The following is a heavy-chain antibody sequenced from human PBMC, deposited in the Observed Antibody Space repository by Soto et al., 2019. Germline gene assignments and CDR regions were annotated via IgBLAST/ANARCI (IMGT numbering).Heavy chain of an antibody. CDR1: GGSISSYY. J-gene: IGHJ6*02. CDR2: IYHSGNT. V-gene: IGHV4-59*01. Sequence: SETLSLTCTVSGGSISSYYWSWIRQPPGKGLEWIGYIYHSGNTNHNPSLKSRVTISVDTSKNQFSLKLSSVTAAVTAVYYCARAHIWFGEFYGMDFWGQGTTVT. CDR3: ARAHIWFGEFYGMDF. D-gene: IGHD3-10*01.